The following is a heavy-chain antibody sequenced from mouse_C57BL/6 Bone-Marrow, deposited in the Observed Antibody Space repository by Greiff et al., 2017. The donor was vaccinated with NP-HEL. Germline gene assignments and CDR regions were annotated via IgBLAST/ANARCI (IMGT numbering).Heavy chain of an antibody. J-gene: IGHJ3*01. Sequence: QQSCKASGYTFTSYWMHWVKQRPIQGLEWIGNIDPSDSETHYNQKFKDKATLTVDKSSSTAYMQLSSLTSEDSAGYYCARGDYSAWFAYWGQGTLVTVSA. V-gene: IGHV1-52*01. CDR2: IDPSDSET. D-gene: IGHD2-4*01. CDR1: GYTFTSYW. CDR3: ARGDYSAWFAY.